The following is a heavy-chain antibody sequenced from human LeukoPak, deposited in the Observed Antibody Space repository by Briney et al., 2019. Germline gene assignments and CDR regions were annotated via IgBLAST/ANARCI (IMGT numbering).Heavy chain of an antibody. CDR1: GFTFTRSA. CDR3: AAAASLVRGVIFDY. V-gene: IGHV1-58*02. J-gene: IGHJ4*02. Sequence: SVKVSCKASGFTFTRSAMQWVRQARGQRLEWIGWIVVGSGNTNYAQKFQERVTLTRDMSTSTAYMDLSSLRSEDTAVYFCAAAASLVRGVIFDYWGQGTLVTVSS. CDR2: IVVGSGNT. D-gene: IGHD3-10*01.